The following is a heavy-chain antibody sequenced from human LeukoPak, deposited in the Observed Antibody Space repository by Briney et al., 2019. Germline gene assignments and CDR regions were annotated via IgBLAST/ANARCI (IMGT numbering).Heavy chain of an antibody. CDR2: ISGSGGNT. J-gene: IGHJ4*02. CDR3: AKDKEDIVMVVAATPTLFDY. D-gene: IGHD2-15*01. CDR1: GFTFNSYA. Sequence: GGSLRLSCAASGFTFNSYAMSWVRQAPGKGLEWVSAISGSGGNTYYADSVKGRFTISRDNSKNTLYLQMNSLRAEDTAVYYCAKDKEDIVMVVAATPTLFDYLGQGTLVTVSS. V-gene: IGHV3-23*01.